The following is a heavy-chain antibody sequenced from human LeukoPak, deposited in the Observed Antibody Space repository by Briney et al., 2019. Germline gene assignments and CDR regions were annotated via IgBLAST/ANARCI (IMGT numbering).Heavy chain of an antibody. V-gene: IGHV4-59*08. CDR2: IFHTGTA. CDR3: ASQVHWAAALDS. J-gene: IGHJ4*02. D-gene: IGHD6-13*01. Sequence: SETLSLTCNVSSGSIRRYYWSWIRQPPGRGLEWIGYIFHTGTATYNPSLKSRFTMSVDTSKNQFSLKVTSVTAADTAVYYCASQVHWAAALDSWGQGTLVSVSS. CDR1: SGSIRRYY.